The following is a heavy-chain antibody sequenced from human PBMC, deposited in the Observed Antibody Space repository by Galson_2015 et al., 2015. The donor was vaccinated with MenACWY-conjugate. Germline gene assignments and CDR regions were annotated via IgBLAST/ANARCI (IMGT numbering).Heavy chain of an antibody. CDR1: GGFASSSGYY. J-gene: IGHJ4*02. Sequence: ETLSLTCTVSGGFASSSGYYWTWIRQPPGKGLEWIGLIYDSGTTKYNPSLKGRVTISLDTSKNQVSLKLSSVTAADTAVYYCAREFSYWGQGTLVTVSS. D-gene: IGHD2/OR15-2a*01. V-gene: IGHV4-61*08. CDR3: AREFSY. CDR2: IYDSGTT.